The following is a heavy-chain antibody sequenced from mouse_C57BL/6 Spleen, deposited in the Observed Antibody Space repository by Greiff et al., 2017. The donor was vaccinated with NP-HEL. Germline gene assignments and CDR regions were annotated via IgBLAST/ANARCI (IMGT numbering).Heavy chain of an antibody. D-gene: IGHD1-1*01. V-gene: IGHV1-64*01. Sequence: QVQLQQPGAELVKPGASVKLSCKASGYTFTSYWMHWVKQRPGQGLEWIGMIHPNSGSTNYNEKFKSKATLTVDKSSSTAYMQLSSLTSEDSAVYYCASYGSSYVGAMDYWGQGTSVTVSS. J-gene: IGHJ4*01. CDR1: GYTFTSYW. CDR3: ASYGSSYVGAMDY. CDR2: IHPNSGST.